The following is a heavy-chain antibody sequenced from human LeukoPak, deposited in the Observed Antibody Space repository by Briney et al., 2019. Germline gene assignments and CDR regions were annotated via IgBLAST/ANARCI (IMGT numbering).Heavy chain of an antibody. J-gene: IGHJ4*02. D-gene: IGHD3-10*01. Sequence: QAVSVTCEISRESVSSNIAAWHAIRHSPSGGLECRGSTYYRSEWHNEYAVTVTSRSTINPHTRKNQFSLQLNSVTPEDTAVYYCARGGYYGSGSFYSTQTSVFDYWGQGTLVTVSS. CDR3: ARGGYYGSGSFYSTQTSVFDY. CDR1: RESVSSNIAA. CDR2: TYYRSEWHN. V-gene: IGHV6-1*01.